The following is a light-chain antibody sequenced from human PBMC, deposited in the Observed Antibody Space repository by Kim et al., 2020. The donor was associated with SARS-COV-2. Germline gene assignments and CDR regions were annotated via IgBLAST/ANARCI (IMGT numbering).Light chain of an antibody. CDR3: QAWNRRTLV. J-gene: IGLJ2*01. CDR2: QDS. Sequence: SPGQTASLTCSGDKLGDKYASWYQQKPGQSPVLVIYQDSSRPSGIPERFSGSNSGNTATLTISGTQAMDEADYYCQAWNRRTLVFGGGTQLTVL. CDR1: KLGDKY. V-gene: IGLV3-1*01.